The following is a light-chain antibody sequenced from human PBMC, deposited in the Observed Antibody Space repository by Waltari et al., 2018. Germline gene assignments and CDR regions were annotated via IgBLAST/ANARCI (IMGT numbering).Light chain of an antibody. J-gene: IGKJ4*01. CDR3: LQHNSYPLT. CDR1: QSVTNY. CDR2: AAS. V-gene: IGKV1-17*03. Sequence: MTQSPSAMSASGGDSATITCRASQSVTNYLAWFQQKPGKVPKRLIYAASSSQSGVPYRFSGSGSGTEFTLTISSLQPEDFAAYYCLQHNSYPLTFGGGTKVEIK.